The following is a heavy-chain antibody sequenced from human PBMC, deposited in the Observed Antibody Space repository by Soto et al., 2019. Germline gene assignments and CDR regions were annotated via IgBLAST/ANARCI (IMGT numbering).Heavy chain of an antibody. CDR2: ISYDGKIQ. V-gene: IGHV3-30*04. D-gene: IGHD6-19*01. J-gene: IGHJ4*02. CDR1: GFIFSSFP. CDR3: ARDLVAGSPDYFDY. Sequence: QVQLVESGGDVVQPGRSLRLSCAASGFIFSSFPMHWVRQAPGKGLEWVAVISYDGKIQDYADSVKGRFTISRDSSKNMLYLQMNSLRAEDTALYYCARDLVAGSPDYFDYWGQGTLVTVSS.